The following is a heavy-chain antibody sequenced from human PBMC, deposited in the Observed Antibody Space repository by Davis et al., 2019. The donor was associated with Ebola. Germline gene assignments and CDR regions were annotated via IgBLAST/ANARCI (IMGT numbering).Heavy chain of an antibody. Sequence: SETLSLTCAVYGGSFSGYYWSWIRQPPGKGLEWIGSIYYSGSTYYNPSLKSRVTISVDTSKNQFSLKLSSVTAADTAVYYCARGVPFRGYAFDIWGQGTMVTVSS. J-gene: IGHJ3*02. CDR1: GGSFSGYY. CDR3: ARGVPFRGYAFDI. D-gene: IGHD6-6*01. V-gene: IGHV4-34*01. CDR2: IYYSGST.